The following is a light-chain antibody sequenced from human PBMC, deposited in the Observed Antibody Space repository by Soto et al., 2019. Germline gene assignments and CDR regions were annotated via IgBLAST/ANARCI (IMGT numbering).Light chain of an antibody. Sequence: QSALTQPASVSGSPGQSITISCTGTSSDVGAYNYVSWYQQHPGKAPKVIISEVNNRPSGVSYRFSGSKSGNTASLTISCPQAEDEADYYCSSYTTSNTFVFGTGTKLTVL. CDR1: SSDVGAYNY. CDR2: EVN. V-gene: IGLV2-14*01. J-gene: IGLJ1*01. CDR3: SSYTTSNTFV.